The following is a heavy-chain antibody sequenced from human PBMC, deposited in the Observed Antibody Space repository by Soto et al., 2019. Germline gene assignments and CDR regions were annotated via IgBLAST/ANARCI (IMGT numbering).Heavy chain of an antibody. J-gene: IGHJ5*02. Sequence: GASVKVSCKVSGYTLTELSMHWVRQAPGKGLEWMGGFDPEDGETIYAQKFQGRVTMTEDTSTDTAYMELSSLRSEDMAVYYCARAQTAGADNWFDPWGQGTLVTVSS. CDR3: ARAQTAGADNWFDP. V-gene: IGHV1-24*01. CDR1: GYTLTELS. CDR2: FDPEDGET. D-gene: IGHD3-10*01.